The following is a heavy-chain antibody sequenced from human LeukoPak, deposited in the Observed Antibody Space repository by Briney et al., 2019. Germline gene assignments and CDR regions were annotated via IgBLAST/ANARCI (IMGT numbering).Heavy chain of an antibody. CDR1: GFTFDDYA. V-gene: IGHV3-43*01. CDR2: ISWDGSRT. Sequence: PGGSLRLSCAASGFTFDDYAMHWVRHTPEKGLEWVSLISWDGSRTYYVDSVKGRFTISRDNGQNSLYLQMKSLRTEDTALYYCAKDVEYYYCVGDSCHSGGFDFRGQGTLVTVSS. CDR3: AKDVEYYYCVGDSCHSGGFDF. D-gene: IGHD2-15*01. J-gene: IGHJ4*02.